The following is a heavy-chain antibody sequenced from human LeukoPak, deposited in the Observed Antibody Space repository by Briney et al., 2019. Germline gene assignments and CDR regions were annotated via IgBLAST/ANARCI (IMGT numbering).Heavy chain of an antibody. CDR3: ARVAAAGTGIFVNFYYSMDI. D-gene: IGHD6-13*01. Sequence: GGSLRLSCAASGFTFSDHYIDWVRQAPGKGLEGVGRTRKKMNSYSTEYAASVKGRFTISRDNAKNSVDLQMNSLRVEDTAVYYCARVAAAGTGIFVNFYYSMDIWGKGTTVTISS. CDR1: GFTFSDHY. CDR2: TRKKMNSYST. J-gene: IGHJ6*03. V-gene: IGHV3-72*01.